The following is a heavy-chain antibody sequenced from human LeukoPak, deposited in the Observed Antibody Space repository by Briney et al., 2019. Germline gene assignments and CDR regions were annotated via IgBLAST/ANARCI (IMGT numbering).Heavy chain of an antibody. CDR1: GDSISRSDSY. CDR2: IYYSGST. V-gene: IGHV4-61*05. CDR3: ALSGYLDNWFDP. J-gene: IGHJ5*02. D-gene: IGHD3-22*01. Sequence: SETLSLTCSVSGDSISRSDSYWDWIRQPPGKGLEWIVYIYYSGSTNYNPSLKSRVTISVDTSKNQFSLKLSSVTAADTAVYYCALSGYLDNWFDPWGQGTLVTVSS.